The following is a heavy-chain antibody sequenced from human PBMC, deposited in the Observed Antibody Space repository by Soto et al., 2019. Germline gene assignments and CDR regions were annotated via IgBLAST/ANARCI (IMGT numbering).Heavy chain of an antibody. D-gene: IGHD6-19*01. CDR3: ARGRAVAGVYYFDY. V-gene: IGHV1-2*04. Sequence: GASVKVSCTASGYTFTKYGISWVRQAPGQGLEWMGWINPNSGGTNYAQKFQGWVTMTRDTSISTAYMELSRLRSDDTAVYYCARGRAVAGVYYFDYWGQGTLVTVSS. CDR2: INPNSGGT. J-gene: IGHJ4*02. CDR1: GYTFTKYG.